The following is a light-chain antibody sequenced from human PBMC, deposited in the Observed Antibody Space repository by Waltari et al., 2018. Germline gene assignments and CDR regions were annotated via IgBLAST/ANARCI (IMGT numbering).Light chain of an antibody. V-gene: IGKV3-11*01. CDR1: QSVSSY. J-gene: IGKJ4*01. CDR2: DAS. CDR3: QQRSNWGLT. Sequence: EIVLTQSPATLSLSPGERATLSCRASQSVSSYLAWYQQKPGQAPRLLIYDASNRATGIPARCSGSGSGTDFTLTISSLEPEDFAVYYCQQRSNWGLTFGGGTKVEIK.